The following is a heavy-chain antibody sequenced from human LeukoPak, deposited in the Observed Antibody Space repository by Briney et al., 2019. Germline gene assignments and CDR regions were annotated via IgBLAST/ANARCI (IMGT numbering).Heavy chain of an antibody. D-gene: IGHD3-10*01. CDR3: ATDLRGSTMVRGVIITYDY. CDR2: ISSLNGNT. J-gene: IGHJ4*02. CDR1: GYTFTTYG. Sequence: ASVKVSCKTSGYTFTTYGISWVRQAPGQGLEWMGWISSLNGNTDYAQKLQGRVTMTTDTSTSTAYMELRSLRSDDTAVYYCATDLRGSTMVRGVIITYDYWGQGTLVTVSS. V-gene: IGHV1-18*01.